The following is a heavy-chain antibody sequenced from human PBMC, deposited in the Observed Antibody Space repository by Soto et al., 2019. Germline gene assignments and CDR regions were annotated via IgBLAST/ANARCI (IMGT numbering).Heavy chain of an antibody. Sequence: ASVKVSCKASGYTFTSYGISWVRQAPGQGLEWMGWISAYNGNTNYAQKLQGRVTMTTDTSTSTAYMELRSLRSDDTAVYYCARESGSGYDRWRWFDPWGQGTLVTVSS. D-gene: IGHD5-12*01. CDR3: ARESGSGYDRWRWFDP. CDR1: GYTFTSYG. V-gene: IGHV1-18*01. J-gene: IGHJ5*02. CDR2: ISAYNGNT.